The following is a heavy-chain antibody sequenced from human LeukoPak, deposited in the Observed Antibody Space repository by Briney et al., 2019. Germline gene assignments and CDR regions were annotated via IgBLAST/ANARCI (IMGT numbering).Heavy chain of an antibody. Sequence: TSVKVSFKASGFTFTSSAVQWVRQARGQRLEWIGWIVVSSGNTNYAQKFQERVTITRDMSTSTAYMELSSLRSEDTAVYYCAATHSGSYSVLAAFDIWGQGTMVTVSS. CDR2: IVVSSGNT. D-gene: IGHD1-26*01. CDR1: GFTFTSSA. V-gene: IGHV1-58*01. J-gene: IGHJ3*02. CDR3: AATHSGSYSVLAAFDI.